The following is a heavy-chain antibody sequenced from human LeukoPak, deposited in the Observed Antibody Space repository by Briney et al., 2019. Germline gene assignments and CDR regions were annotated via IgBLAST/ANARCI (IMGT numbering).Heavy chain of an antibody. D-gene: IGHD4-23*01. Sequence: SVKVSCKASGGTFSRHAISWVRQAPGQGLEWMGGIIPLYGTTSYAQKFQGRVRITTDESTNTAYMELSSLRSEDTAVYYCAGADHGGNSDDYWGQGTLVTVSS. CDR2: IIPLYGTT. V-gene: IGHV1-69*05. CDR3: AGADHGGNSDDY. J-gene: IGHJ4*02. CDR1: GGTFSRHA.